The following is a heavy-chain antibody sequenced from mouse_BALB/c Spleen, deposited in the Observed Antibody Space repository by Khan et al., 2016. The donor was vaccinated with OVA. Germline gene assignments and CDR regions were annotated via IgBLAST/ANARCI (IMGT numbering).Heavy chain of an antibody. J-gene: IGHJ2*01. D-gene: IGHD1-2*01. V-gene: IGHV3-1*02. CDR3: ARTARIKY. Sequence: EVQRVESGPGLVKPSQSLSLTCTVTGFSITSGYGWNWIRQFPGNQLEWIGFICYSGSTNYHPSLTGRISITLDTSKNQFCRQLNSETTEDKATYYCARTARIKYWGQGTTLTVSS. CDR2: ICYSGST. CDR1: GFSITSGYG.